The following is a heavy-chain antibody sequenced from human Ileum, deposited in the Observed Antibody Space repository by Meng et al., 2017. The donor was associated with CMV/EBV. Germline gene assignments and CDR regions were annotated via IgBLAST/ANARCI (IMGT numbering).Heavy chain of an antibody. V-gene: IGHV4-61*02. CDR3: AGGAITGTTEVPFDY. CDR2: IYTSEST. Sequence: QGQWQESGPGLVKPSQTLSLTCTVSGGSISSGSYYWSWIRQPAGKGLEWIGRIYTSESTNYNPSLKSRVTISVDTSKNQFSLKLSSVTATDTAVYYCAGGAITGTTEVPFDYWGQGTLVTVSS. J-gene: IGHJ4*02. CDR1: GGSISSGSYY. D-gene: IGHD1-20*01.